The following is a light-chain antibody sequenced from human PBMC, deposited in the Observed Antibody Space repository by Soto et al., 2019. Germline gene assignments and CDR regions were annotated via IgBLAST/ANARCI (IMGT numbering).Light chain of an antibody. CDR2: EVY. Sequence: QSVLXQPPSASGSPGQSVTISCTGTSSDVGGYNYVSWYQHHPGKAPKLIIYEVYKRPSGVPDRFSGSKSGNTAALTVSRLQAEDEADYYCSSYVGTNSYVFGTGTKVTVL. J-gene: IGLJ1*01. CDR3: SSYVGTNSYV. V-gene: IGLV2-8*01. CDR1: SSDVGGYNY.